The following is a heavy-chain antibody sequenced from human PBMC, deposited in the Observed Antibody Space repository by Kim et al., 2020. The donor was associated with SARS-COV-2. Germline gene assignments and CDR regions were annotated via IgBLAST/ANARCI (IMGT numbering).Heavy chain of an antibody. CDR3: ARGFGKQWLDFADLDY. Sequence: GGSLRLSCAASGFTFSSYGMHWVRQAPGKGLEWVAVIWYDGSNKYYADSVKGRFTISRDNSKNTLYLQMNSLRAEDTAVYYCARGFGKQWLDFADLDYWGQGTLVTVSS. V-gene: IGHV3-33*01. CDR2: IWYDGSNK. CDR1: GFTFSSYG. J-gene: IGHJ4*02. D-gene: IGHD6-19*01.